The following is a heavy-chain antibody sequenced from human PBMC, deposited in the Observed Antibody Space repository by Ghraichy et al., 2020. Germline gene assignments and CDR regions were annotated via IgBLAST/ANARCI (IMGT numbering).Heavy chain of an antibody. V-gene: IGHV3-23*01. D-gene: IGHD2-2*01. Sequence: LSLTCAASGFSFSAYAITWVRQAPWQGLEWVSTISSSGSNTYYADSVRGRFTISRDNFKDTLYFQMNSLRAQDTAVYYCAKDYQLNNWGHGTLVTVSS. CDR3: AKDYQLNN. J-gene: IGHJ4*01. CDR1: GFSFSAYA. CDR2: ISSSGSNT.